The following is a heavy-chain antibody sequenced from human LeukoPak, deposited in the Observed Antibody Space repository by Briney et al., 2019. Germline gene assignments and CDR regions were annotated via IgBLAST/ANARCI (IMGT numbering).Heavy chain of an antibody. CDR1: GGSISSYY. J-gene: IGHJ1*01. CDR2: IYISGST. V-gene: IGHV4-4*07. D-gene: IGHD6-13*01. Sequence: SETLSLTCTVSGGSISSYYWSWIRQPAGKGLEWIGRIYISGSTNYNPSLKSRVTMSVDTSKNQFSLKLSSVTAADTAVYYCARNFPRGIAAAVYFQHWGQGTLVTVSS. CDR3: ARNFPRGIAAAVYFQH.